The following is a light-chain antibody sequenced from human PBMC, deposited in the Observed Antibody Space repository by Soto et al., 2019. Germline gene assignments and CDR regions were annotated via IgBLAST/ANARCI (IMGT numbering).Light chain of an antibody. V-gene: IGLV1-47*01. J-gene: IGLJ3*02. Sequence: QAVVTQPPSASGTPGQRVTISWSGSSSNIGSNYVYWYQQLPGTAPKLLIYRNNQRPSGVPDRFSGSKSGTSASLAISGLRSEDEANYYCAAWDDSLSGVVFGGGTQLTVL. CDR3: AAWDDSLSGVV. CDR2: RNN. CDR1: SSNIGSNY.